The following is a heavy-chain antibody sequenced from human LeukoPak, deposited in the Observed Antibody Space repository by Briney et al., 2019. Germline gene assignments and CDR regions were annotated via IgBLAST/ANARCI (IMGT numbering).Heavy chain of an antibody. Sequence: GGSLRPSCVASGFTFSSYAVSWFRQAPGKGLEWVSTVGRSGVDTYYADSVRGRFTISKDSSKNTLQMNSLSAEDTAIYYCVKHSGGVYGNSDSWGQGILVTVSS. CDR1: GFTFSSYA. V-gene: IGHV3-23*01. CDR2: VGRSGVDT. J-gene: IGHJ4*02. D-gene: IGHD1-1*01. CDR3: VKHSGGVYGNSDS.